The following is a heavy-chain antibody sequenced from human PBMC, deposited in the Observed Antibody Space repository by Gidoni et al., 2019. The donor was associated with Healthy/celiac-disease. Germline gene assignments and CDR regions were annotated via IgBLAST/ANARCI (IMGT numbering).Heavy chain of an antibody. D-gene: IGHD3-9*01. Sequence: QVQLVQSGAEVKNPASSVKVPCKAAGATFSIYAISWVRQAPGQGLEWMGGIIPIFGTANYAQKFQGRVTITADKSTSTAYMELSSLRSEDTAVYYCARQILTYYDILTARFDPWGQGTLVTVSS. CDR2: IIPIFGTA. CDR3: ARQILTYYDILTARFDP. V-gene: IGHV1-69*06. CDR1: GATFSIYA. J-gene: IGHJ5*02.